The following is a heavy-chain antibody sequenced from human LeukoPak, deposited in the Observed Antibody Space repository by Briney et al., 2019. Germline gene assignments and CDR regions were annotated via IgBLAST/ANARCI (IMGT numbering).Heavy chain of an antibody. CDR1: GGSFSGYY. CDR2: INHSGST. V-gene: IGHV4-34*01. J-gene: IGHJ4*02. D-gene: IGHD3-10*01. Sequence: SETLSLTCAVYGGSFSGYYWSWIRQPPGKGLEWIGEINHSGSTNYNPSLKSRVTISVDTSKNQFSLKLSSVTAAETAVYYCARGITMVRGEEDFDYWGQGTLVTVSS. CDR3: ARGITMVRGEEDFDY.